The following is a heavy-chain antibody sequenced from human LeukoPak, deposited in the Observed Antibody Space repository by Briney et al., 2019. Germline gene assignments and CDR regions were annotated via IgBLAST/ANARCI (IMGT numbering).Heavy chain of an antibody. Sequence: KASETLSLTCAVYGGSFSGYYWSWIRQPPGKGLEWIGEINRSGSTNYNPSPKSRVTISVDTSKNQFSLKLSSVTAADTAVYYCARGPPRGGAVRYSSGWYVGYWGQGTLVTVSS. V-gene: IGHV4-34*01. CDR3: ARGPPRGGAVRYSSGWYVGY. D-gene: IGHD6-19*01. J-gene: IGHJ4*02. CDR1: GGSFSGYY. CDR2: INRSGST.